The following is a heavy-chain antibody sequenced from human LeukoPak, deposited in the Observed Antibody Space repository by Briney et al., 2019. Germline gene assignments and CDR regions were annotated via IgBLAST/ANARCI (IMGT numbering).Heavy chain of an antibody. CDR3: AKGGDQYGTWYFDY. V-gene: IGHV3-30*02. CDR2: IRYDGSNK. D-gene: IGHD4-17*01. CDR1: GFTFSSYG. Sequence: PGGSLRLSCAASGFTFSSYGMHWVRQAPGKGLEWVTFIRYDGSNKYYTDSVKARFTISRDNSKNTLYLQMNSLRAEDTAVYYCAKGGDQYGTWYFDYWGQGTLVTVSS. J-gene: IGHJ4*02.